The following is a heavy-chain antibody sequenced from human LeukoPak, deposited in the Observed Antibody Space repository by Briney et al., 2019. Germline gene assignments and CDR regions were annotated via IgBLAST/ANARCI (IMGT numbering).Heavy chain of an antibody. V-gene: IGHV3-30-3*01. CDR1: GFTFSSYA. CDR3: ARDAGGGIVVVILDY. J-gene: IGHJ4*02. CDR2: ISYDGSNK. D-gene: IGHD3-22*01. Sequence: GRSLRLSCAASGFTFSSYAMHWVRQAPGKGLEWVAVISYDGSNKYYADSVKGRFTISRDNSKNTLYLQVNSLRAEDTAVYYCARDAGGGIVVVILDYWGQGTLVTVSS.